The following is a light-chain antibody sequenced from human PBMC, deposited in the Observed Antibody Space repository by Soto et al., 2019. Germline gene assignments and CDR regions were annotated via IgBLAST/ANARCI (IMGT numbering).Light chain of an antibody. CDR1: STNVGSSNF. Sequence: QSALTQPASVSGSPGQSITISCTGTSTNVGSSNFVSWYQQYPGKAPSLVIYDGSKRPSGVSIRFSGSKSGNTASLTISGLQTEDEADYYCCSYAGTNTWVFGGGTKLTVL. CDR3: CSYAGTNTWV. V-gene: IGLV2-23*01. J-gene: IGLJ2*01. CDR2: DGS.